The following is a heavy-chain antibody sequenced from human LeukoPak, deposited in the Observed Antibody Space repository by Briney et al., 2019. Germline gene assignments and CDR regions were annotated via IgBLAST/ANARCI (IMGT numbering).Heavy chain of an antibody. CDR3: ARDRASSIQLWFEGGY. Sequence: AAVNVSFTCSAYTFTFNYMHRHRHPPAPGQERMGWINPNSGGTNDAQKFQGRVTMTRDTSISTAYMELSRLRSDDTAVYYCARDRASSIQLWFEGGYWGQGTLVTVSS. J-gene: IGHJ4*02. D-gene: IGHD5-18*01. V-gene: IGHV1-2*02. CDR2: INPNSGGT. CDR1: AYTFTFNY.